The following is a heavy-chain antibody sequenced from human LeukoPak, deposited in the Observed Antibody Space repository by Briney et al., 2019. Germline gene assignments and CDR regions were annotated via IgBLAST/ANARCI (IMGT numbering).Heavy chain of an antibody. V-gene: IGHV3-53*05. CDR2: IYSGGST. CDR3: ARNWFDP. Sequence: GGSLRLSCAASGFTVSSDYMSWVRQAPGKGLEWVSVIYSGGSTYYADSVKGRFTISRDKSKNTVYLQMNSLRFEDTAMYYCARNWFDPWGQGTLVTVYS. J-gene: IGHJ5*02. CDR1: GFTVSSDY.